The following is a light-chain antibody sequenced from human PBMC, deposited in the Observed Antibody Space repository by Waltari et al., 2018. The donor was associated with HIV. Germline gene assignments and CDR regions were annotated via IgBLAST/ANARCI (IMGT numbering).Light chain of an antibody. J-gene: IGKJ1*01. Sequence: DIQMTQSPSSLSASIGARVTITCRASQAIKNRVNWYQQKPGTAPKLLIYADSILQSGVPSRFTGSGSGTDFTLTITSLQPEDFATYYCQQSYNTPRTFGQGTKVEIK. CDR3: QQSYNTPRT. CDR1: QAIKNR. CDR2: ADS. V-gene: IGKV1-39*01.